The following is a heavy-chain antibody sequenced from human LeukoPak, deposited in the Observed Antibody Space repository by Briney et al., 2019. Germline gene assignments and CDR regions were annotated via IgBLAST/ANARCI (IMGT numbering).Heavy chain of an antibody. CDR2: ISYDGSNK. D-gene: IGHD3-10*01. Sequence: RRSLRLSCAASGFTFSSYAMHWVRQAPGKGLEWVAVISYDGSNKYYADSVKGRFTISRDNSKNTLYLQMNSLRAEDTAVYYCARTYYYGSGSYYKGYFDYWGQGTLVTVSS. CDR1: GFTFSSYA. CDR3: ARTYYYGSGSYYKGYFDY. V-gene: IGHV3-30-3*01. J-gene: IGHJ4*02.